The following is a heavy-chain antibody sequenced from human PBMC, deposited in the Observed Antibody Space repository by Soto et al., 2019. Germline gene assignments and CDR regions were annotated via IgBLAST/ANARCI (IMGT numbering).Heavy chain of an antibody. D-gene: IGHD3-10*01. CDR2: ISYDGSNK. CDR1: GFTFSSYA. J-gene: IGHJ4*02. Sequence: QVQLVESGGGVVQPGRSLRLSCAASGFTFSSYAMHWVRQAPGKGLEWVAVISYDGSNKYYADSVKGRFTISRDNSKNTLYLQMNSLRAEDTAVYYCARDLMVRGVIRGLPLAPNDYWGQGTLVTVSS. CDR3: ARDLMVRGVIRGLPLAPNDY. V-gene: IGHV3-30-3*01.